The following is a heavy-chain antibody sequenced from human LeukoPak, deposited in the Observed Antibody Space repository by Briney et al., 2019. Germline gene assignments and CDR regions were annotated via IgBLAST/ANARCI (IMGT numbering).Heavy chain of an antibody. CDR3: AKPSYYDSSGYYPY. D-gene: IGHD3-22*01. CDR2: IIGSGNSI. Sequence: GGSLRLSCAASGFTFSSYSMSWVRQAPGKGLEWVSLIIGSGNSIHYADSVKGRFTISRDNFKNTVFLQLNSLRPEDTAVYYCAKPSYYDSSGYYPYWGQGTLVTVSS. J-gene: IGHJ4*02. CDR1: GFTFSSYS. V-gene: IGHV3-23*01.